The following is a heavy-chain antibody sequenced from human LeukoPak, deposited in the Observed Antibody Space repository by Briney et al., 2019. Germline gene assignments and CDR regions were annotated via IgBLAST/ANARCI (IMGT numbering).Heavy chain of an antibody. V-gene: IGHV3-23*01. CDR1: GFTFSNYR. CDR2: ISGSGGST. Sequence: GGSLRLSCAASGFTFSNYRMNWVRQAPGKGLEWVSAISGSGGSTYYADSVKGRFTISRDNSKNTLYLQMNSLRAEDTAVYYCAKDVWDYDYWGQGTLVTVSS. J-gene: IGHJ4*02. CDR3: AKDVWDYDY. D-gene: IGHD2-8*01.